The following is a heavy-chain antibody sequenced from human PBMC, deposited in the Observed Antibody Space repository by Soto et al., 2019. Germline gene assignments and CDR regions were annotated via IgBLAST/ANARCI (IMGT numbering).Heavy chain of an antibody. CDR3: ARPSCYDSSGITPNAFDI. D-gene: IGHD3-22*01. Sequence: GESLKISCKGSGYSFTSYWIGWVRQMPGKGLEWMGIIYPGDSDTRYSPSFQGQVTISADKSISTAYLQWSSLKASDTAMYYCARPSCYDSSGITPNAFDIWGQGTMVTVSS. V-gene: IGHV5-51*01. CDR1: GYSFTSYW. CDR2: IYPGDSDT. J-gene: IGHJ3*02.